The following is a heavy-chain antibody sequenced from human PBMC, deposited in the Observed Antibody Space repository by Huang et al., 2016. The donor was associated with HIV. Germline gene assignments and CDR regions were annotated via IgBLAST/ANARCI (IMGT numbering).Heavy chain of an antibody. J-gene: IGHJ4*02. Sequence: QVQIEQWGSGLLKPSETLSLTCAFYGGSFTDFYWSWIRQAPGKGLEWIGEINHSGQTTYNSSLKNRVTMSRDMSKSQFSLRLHSVTAADTAVYYCATDDRLYARHIGRFWGQGALVSVSS. V-gene: IGHV4-34*02. CDR1: GGSFTDFY. D-gene: IGHD3-3*01. CDR2: INHSGQT. CDR3: ATDDRLYARHIGRF.